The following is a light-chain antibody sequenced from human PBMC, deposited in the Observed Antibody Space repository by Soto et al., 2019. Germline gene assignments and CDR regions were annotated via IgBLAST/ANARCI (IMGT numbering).Light chain of an antibody. CDR3: QQCYSTPST. V-gene: IGKV4-1*01. J-gene: IGKJ1*01. CDR2: WAS. Sequence: DIVMTQSPDSLAVSLGERATINCKSSQSVLYSSNNKNYLAWYQQKPGQPPKLLIDWASTRESGVPDRLTGGGSGTDFTHTISSAQAGDVWVYYCQQCYSTPSTFGQGTKVEIE. CDR1: QSVLYSSNNKNY.